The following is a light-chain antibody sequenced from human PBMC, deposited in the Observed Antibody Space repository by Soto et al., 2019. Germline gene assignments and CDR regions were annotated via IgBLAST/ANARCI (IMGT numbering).Light chain of an antibody. J-gene: IGKJ4*01. Sequence: DKQLTQSPSTLSASIGDRVTITCRASRRVGDWLAWFQQKPGKVPKLLIYKASTLETGVPSRFRGTVSGTDFTLTISSLQPDDVATYYCQEHGTYPIIFGGGTRVEIK. CDR1: RRVGDW. CDR3: QEHGTYPII. V-gene: IGKV1-5*03. CDR2: KAS.